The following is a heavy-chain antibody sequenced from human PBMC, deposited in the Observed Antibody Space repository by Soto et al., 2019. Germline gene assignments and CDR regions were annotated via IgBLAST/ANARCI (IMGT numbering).Heavy chain of an antibody. CDR3: VRQGPSAEFDP. CDR1: GFTFNNYW. CDR2: ISSDASIT. J-gene: IGHJ5*02. Sequence: PGGSLRLSCAASGFTFNNYWMHWVRQAPGKGLVWVSRISSDASITNYADSVRGRFTISRDNAKNTLYLQMNSLRVEDTAVYFCVRQGPSAEFDPWGQGILVTVSS. V-gene: IGHV3-74*01.